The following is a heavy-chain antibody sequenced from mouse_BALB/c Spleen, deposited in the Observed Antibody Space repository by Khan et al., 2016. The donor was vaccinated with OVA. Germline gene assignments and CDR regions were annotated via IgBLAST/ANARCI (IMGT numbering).Heavy chain of an antibody. J-gene: IGHJ2*01. D-gene: IGHD1-1*01. Sequence: QVQLKQSGTELAKPGASVKMSCKASGYTFTNYWMIWVKQRPGQGLEWIGYINPSTGYTEDNQKFKDKATLTADKSSSTAYMQLSSLTSEDAAVDYCARRGLRWDFDYWGQGTTLTVSS. CDR3: ARRGLRWDFDY. V-gene: IGHV1-7*01. CDR1: GYTFTNYW. CDR2: INPSTGYT.